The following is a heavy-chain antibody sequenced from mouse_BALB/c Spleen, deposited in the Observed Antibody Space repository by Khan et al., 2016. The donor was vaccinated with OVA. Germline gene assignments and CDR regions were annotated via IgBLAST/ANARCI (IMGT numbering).Heavy chain of an antibody. CDR3: ARSWAMDY. CDR1: GFTFSDYG. Sequence: EVELVESGGGLVQPGGSRKLSCAASGFTFSDYGLAWVRQAPGKGPEWVAFISSLAYSIYYADTVTGRFPISRANAKNTLYLEMSSLRSEDTAMYYCARSWAMDYWGQGTSVTVSS. J-gene: IGHJ4*01. CDR2: ISSLAYSI. V-gene: IGHV5-15*02.